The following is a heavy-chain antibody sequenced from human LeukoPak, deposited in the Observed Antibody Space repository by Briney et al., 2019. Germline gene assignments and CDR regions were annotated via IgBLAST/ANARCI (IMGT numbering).Heavy chain of an antibody. J-gene: IGHJ4*02. V-gene: IGHV4-59*01. CDR3: ARLTPEEYSYGPYYFDF. D-gene: IGHD5-18*01. CDR2: VHHSGKT. CDR1: GDSISLYY. Sequence: SETLSLTCTVSGDSISLYYWSWIRQPPGRGLEWIGYVHHSGKTNYNPSLQSRVTISVDTSKHQFSLKLTSVTAADTAVYYCARLTPEEYSYGPYYFDFWGQGTLVTVSS.